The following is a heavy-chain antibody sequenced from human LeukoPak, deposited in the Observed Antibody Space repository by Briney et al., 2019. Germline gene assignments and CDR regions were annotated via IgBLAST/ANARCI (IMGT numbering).Heavy chain of an antibody. CDR3: ARERQLERLAFGKEGSAFDY. CDR1: GITFNSYT. V-gene: IGHV3-21*01. J-gene: IGHJ4*02. D-gene: IGHD1-1*01. Sequence: GGSLRLSCAASGITFNSYTMNWVRQAPGRGLEWVSSISSSSSYIYYAASVKGRFTISRDNAKNSLYLQMNRLRAEDTAVYYCARERQLERLAFGKEGSAFDYWGQGTLVTVSS. CDR2: ISSSSSYI.